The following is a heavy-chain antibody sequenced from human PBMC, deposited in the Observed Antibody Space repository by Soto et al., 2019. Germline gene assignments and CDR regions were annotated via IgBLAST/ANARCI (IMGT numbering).Heavy chain of an antibody. CDR3: ARRMGYCTSTSCYEYYFDY. Sequence: SETLSLTCTVSGGSISSSDYFWGWIRQPTGKGLEWIGNIYYSGRTYYNPSLKSRVTISADTSKNQFSLKLSSVAAADTAVYYCARRMGYCTSTSCYEYYFDYWGQGTLVTVSS. J-gene: IGHJ4*02. CDR2: IYYSGRT. D-gene: IGHD2-2*01. CDR1: GGSISSSDYF. V-gene: IGHV4-39*01.